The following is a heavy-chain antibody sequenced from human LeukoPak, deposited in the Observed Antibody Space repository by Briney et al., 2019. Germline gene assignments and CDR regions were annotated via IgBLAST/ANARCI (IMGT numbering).Heavy chain of an antibody. V-gene: IGHV3-23*01. CDR3: ARDRVYYYDSSGSGDAFDI. CDR2: ISDRGSST. D-gene: IGHD3-22*01. CDR1: GFTFSNYA. J-gene: IGHJ3*02. Sequence: GASLRLSCAASGFTFSNYAMSWVRQSPGKGLEWVPTISDRGSSTYYADSVKGRLTISRDNSKNTLYLQMSSLRAEDTAVFYCARDRVYYYDSSGSGDAFDIWGQGTMVTVSS.